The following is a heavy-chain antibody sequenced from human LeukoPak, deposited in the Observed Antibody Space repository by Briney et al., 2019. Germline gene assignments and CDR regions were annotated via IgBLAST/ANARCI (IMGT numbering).Heavy chain of an antibody. D-gene: IGHD1-7*01. CDR1: GFTFSTYA. Sequence: GGSLRLSCAASGFTFSTYAVSWVRQAPGRGLEWVSSISGSGGSTSYADSVKGRFTISRDNSKNTLYLQMNSLRAEDTAVYYCAKPPTTMGYWGQGTLVTVSS. CDR2: ISGSGGST. J-gene: IGHJ4*02. V-gene: IGHV3-23*01. CDR3: AKPPTTMGY.